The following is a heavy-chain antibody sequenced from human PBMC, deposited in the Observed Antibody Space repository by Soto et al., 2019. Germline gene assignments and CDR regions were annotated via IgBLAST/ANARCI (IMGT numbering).Heavy chain of an antibody. CDR2: ISSNGGST. CDR3: VKDHNPLRFLEWLSRRPPGYYGMDV. J-gene: IGHJ6*02. V-gene: IGHV3-64D*08. D-gene: IGHD3-3*01. Sequence: GGSLRLSCSASGFTFSSYAMHWVRQAPGKGLEYVSAISSNGGSTYYADSVKGRFTISRDNSKNTLYLQMSSLRAEDTAVYYCVKDHNPLRFLEWLSRRPPGYYGMDVWGQGTTVTVSS. CDR1: GFTFSSYA.